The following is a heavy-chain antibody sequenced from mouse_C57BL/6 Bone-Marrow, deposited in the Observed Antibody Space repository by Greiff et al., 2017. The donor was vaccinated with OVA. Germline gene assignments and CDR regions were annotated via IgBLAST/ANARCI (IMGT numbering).Heavy chain of an antibody. CDR2: INPGSGGT. CDR3: ARRSLLYYGSSFYYFDY. J-gene: IGHJ2*01. Sequence: QVQLQQSGAELVRPGTSVKVSCKASGYAFTNYLIEWVKQRPGQGLEWIGVINPGSGGTNYNEKFKGKATLTADKSSSTAYMQLSSLTSEDSAVYFCARRSLLYYGSSFYYFDYWGQGTTLTVSS. D-gene: IGHD1-1*01. V-gene: IGHV1-54*01. CDR1: GYAFTNYL.